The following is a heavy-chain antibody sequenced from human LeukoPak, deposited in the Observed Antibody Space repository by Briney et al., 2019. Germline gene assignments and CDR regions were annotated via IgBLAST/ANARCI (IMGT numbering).Heavy chain of an antibody. CDR1: GFAFSINW. Sequence: GSLRLSCTASGFAFSINWMHWVRQTPGKGLVWVSRINSGGSGTSYADSVEGRFTISRDNAKNTLYLQMNSLRAEDTAVYYCATSLGPLTEYWGQGTLVTVSS. J-gene: IGHJ4*02. CDR3: ATSLGPLTEY. CDR2: INSGGSGT. V-gene: IGHV3-74*01. D-gene: IGHD7-27*01.